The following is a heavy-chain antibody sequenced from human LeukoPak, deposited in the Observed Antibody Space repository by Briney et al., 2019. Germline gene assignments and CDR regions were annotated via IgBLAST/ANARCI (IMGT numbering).Heavy chain of an antibody. J-gene: IGHJ4*02. D-gene: IGHD3-9*01. CDR1: GGSFSGYY. Sequence: SETLSLTCAVYGGSFSGYYWSWIRQPPGKGLEWIGYIYYSGSTYYNPSLKSRVTISVDTSKNQFSLKLSSVTAADTAVYYCAREQLDILTGYSPKHFDYWGQGTLVTVSS. V-gene: IGHV4-34*09. CDR2: IYYSGST. CDR3: AREQLDILTGYSPKHFDY.